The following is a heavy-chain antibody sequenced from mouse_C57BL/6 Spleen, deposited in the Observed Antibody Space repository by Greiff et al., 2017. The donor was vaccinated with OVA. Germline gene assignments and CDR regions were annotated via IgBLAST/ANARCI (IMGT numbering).Heavy chain of an antibody. CDR1: GFTFSDYG. CDR3: ARHRDGFDY. J-gene: IGHJ2*01. CDR2: ISNLAYSI. V-gene: IGHV5-15*01. Sequence: EVKLVESGGGLVQPGGSLKLSCAASGFTFSDYGMAWVRQAPRKGPEWVAFISNLAYSIYYADTVTGRFTISRENAKNTLYLEMSSLRSEDTAMYYCARHRDGFDYWGQGTTLTVSS. D-gene: IGHD3-3*01.